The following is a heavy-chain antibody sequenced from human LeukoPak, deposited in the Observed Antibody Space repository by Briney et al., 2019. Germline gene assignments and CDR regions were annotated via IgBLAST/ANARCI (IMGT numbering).Heavy chain of an antibody. CDR3: AKSLEMATIGWFDP. CDR2: ISGSGGTT. Sequence: GGSLRLSCAASGFAFSNYAMNWVRQAPGKGLEWVSAISGSGGTTYHAESVRGRFTISRDNSKNTLYLQMNSLRAEDTAMYYCAKSLEMATIGWFDPWGQGTLVTVSS. V-gene: IGHV3-23*01. J-gene: IGHJ5*02. D-gene: IGHD5-24*01. CDR1: GFAFSNYA.